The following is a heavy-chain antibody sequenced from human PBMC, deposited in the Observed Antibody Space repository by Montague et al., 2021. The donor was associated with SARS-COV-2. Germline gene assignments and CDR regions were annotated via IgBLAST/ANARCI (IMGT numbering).Heavy chain of an antibody. Sequence: SLRLSCPASGFTFGDYAMHWVRQTPGKGLEWVSGISWNSGSRGYADSVKGRFTIYRDNAKNSLYLQMNSLRTEDTAFYYCAKDYYFGAFDIWGQGTMVTVSS. J-gene: IGHJ3*02. D-gene: IGHD3-10*01. CDR1: GFTFGDYA. V-gene: IGHV3-9*01. CDR3: AKDYYFGAFDI. CDR2: ISWNSGSR.